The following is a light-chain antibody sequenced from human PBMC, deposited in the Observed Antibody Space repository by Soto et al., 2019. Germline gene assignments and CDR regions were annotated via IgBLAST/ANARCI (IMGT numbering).Light chain of an antibody. CDR2: GAS. J-gene: IGKJ4*01. V-gene: IGKV3-15*01. Sequence: DIVMTQSPATLPVSPGERATLSCRASQSVSSNLAWYQQKPGQAPRVLIYGASNRATGIPARFSGSGSGTEFTLTISSLQSEDFAVYYCQQYENWPLTFGGGTKVDIK. CDR3: QQYENWPLT. CDR1: QSVSSN.